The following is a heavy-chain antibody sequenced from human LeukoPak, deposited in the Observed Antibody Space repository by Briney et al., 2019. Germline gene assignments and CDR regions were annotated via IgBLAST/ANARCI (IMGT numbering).Heavy chain of an antibody. Sequence: PSETLSLTCTVSGGSISSSSYYWGWIRQPPGKGLEWIGSIYYSGSTYYNPSPKSRVTISVDTSKNQFSLKLSSVTAADTAVYYCARHDSSGYYLFDYWGQGTLVTVSS. J-gene: IGHJ4*02. D-gene: IGHD3-22*01. CDR1: GGSISSSSYY. V-gene: IGHV4-39*01. CDR3: ARHDSSGYYLFDY. CDR2: IYYSGST.